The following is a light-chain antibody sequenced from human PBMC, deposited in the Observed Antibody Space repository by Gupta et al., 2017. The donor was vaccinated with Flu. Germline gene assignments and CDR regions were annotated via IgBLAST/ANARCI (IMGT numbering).Light chain of an antibody. J-gene: IGLJ3*02. CDR1: ALPRQY. Sequence: SYELTQPPSVSVSPRQTARITCSGDALPRQYAFWYQQKPGQAPVLVIYKDTERPSGISERFSGSSSGTKVTLTISGVQAEDEADYYCQSPDSSGSWVFGGGTKLTVL. CDR3: QSPDSSGSWV. V-gene: IGLV3-25*03. CDR2: KDT.